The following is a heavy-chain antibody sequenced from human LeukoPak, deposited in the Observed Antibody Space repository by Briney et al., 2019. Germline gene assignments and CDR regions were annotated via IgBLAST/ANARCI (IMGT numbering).Heavy chain of an antibody. V-gene: IGHV3-20*04. CDR2: INWNGGST. CDR3: ARVGSSSWLMYYYYYYMDV. CDR1: GFTFDDYG. J-gene: IGHJ6*03. D-gene: IGHD6-13*01. Sequence: GGSLRLSCAASGFTFDDYGMSWVRQAPGKGLEWVSGINWNGGSTGYADSVKGRFTISRDNAKNSLYLQMNSLRAEDTALYYCARVGSSSWLMYYYYYYMDVWGKGTTVTVSS.